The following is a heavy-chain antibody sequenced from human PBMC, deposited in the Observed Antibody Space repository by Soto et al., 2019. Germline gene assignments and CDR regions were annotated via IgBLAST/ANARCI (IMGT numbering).Heavy chain of an antibody. Sequence: QVQLQESGPGLVKPSGTLSLTCAVSGGSISDNNWWSWVRQPPGKGLEWIGEIYHRGTTNYRPSLRSRVTISMDQSKHQISLTLDSVTAADSAAYYCARHIGVTGTRGFDYWGQGILVTVSP. J-gene: IGHJ4*02. CDR3: ARHIGVTGTRGFDY. CDR2: IYHRGTT. V-gene: IGHV4-4*02. CDR1: GGSISDNNW. D-gene: IGHD6-19*01.